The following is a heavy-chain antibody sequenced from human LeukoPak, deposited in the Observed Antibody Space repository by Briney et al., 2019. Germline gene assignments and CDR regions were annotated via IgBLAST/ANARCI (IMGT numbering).Heavy chain of an antibody. CDR3: ASPIYSNYYFDY. J-gene: IGHJ4*02. Sequence: GGPLRLSCAPSGFTFSSYNMNWVPQAPGKGREGVSYISSSSSTIYYADSVKGRFTISRDNAKNSLYLQMNSLRAEDTAVYYCASPIYSNYYFDYWGQGTLVTVSS. CDR1: GFTFSSYN. CDR2: ISSSSSTI. V-gene: IGHV3-48*01. D-gene: IGHD4-11*01.